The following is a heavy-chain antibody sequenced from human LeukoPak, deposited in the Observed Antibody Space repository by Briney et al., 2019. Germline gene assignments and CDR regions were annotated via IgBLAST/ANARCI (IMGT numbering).Heavy chain of an antibody. J-gene: IGHJ6*03. D-gene: IGHD2-15*01. CDR1: GGSFSGFY. V-gene: IGHV4-34*01. Sequence: SETLSLTCAVYGGSFSGFYWNWIRQPPGKGLEWIGEINHSGSTNYNPSLKSRVTISVDTSKNQFSLKLSSVTAADTAVYYCARLSVVVVAATRYYYMDVWGKGTTVTVSS. CDR3: ARLSVVVVAATRYYYMDV. CDR2: INHSGST.